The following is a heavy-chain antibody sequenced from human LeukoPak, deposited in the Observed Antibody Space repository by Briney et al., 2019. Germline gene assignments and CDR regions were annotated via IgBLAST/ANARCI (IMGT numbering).Heavy chain of an antibody. CDR3: ARDLHALTYYDFWSGYYGYYYMDV. J-gene: IGHJ6*03. D-gene: IGHD3-3*01. CDR2: IYYSGST. CDR1: GGSISSSSYY. V-gene: IGHV4-39*07. Sequence: SETLSLTCTVSGGSISSSSYYWGWIRQPPGKGLEWIGSIYYSGSTYYNPSLKSRVTISVDTSMNQFSLKLSSVTAADTAVYYCARDLHALTYYDFWSGYYGYYYMDVWGKGTTVTVSS.